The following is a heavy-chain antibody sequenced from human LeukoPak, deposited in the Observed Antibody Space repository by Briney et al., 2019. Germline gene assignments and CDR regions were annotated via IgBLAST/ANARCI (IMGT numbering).Heavy chain of an antibody. Sequence: SGGSLRLSCAASGFTFSSYAMTWVRQAPGKGLEWVSGISAGGDSTNYADSVKGRFTISRDNSKDTLYLQMSSLRVEDTAVYYCAKDRGTQAPVAFDIWGQGTMLTVSS. J-gene: IGHJ3*02. D-gene: IGHD1-1*01. CDR1: GFTFSSYA. CDR3: AKDRGTQAPVAFDI. V-gene: IGHV3-23*01. CDR2: ISAGGDST.